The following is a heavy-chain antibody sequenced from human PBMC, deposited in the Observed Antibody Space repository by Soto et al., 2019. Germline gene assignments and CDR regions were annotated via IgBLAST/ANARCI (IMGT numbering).Heavy chain of an antibody. CDR2: MNPNSGNT. V-gene: IGHV1-8*01. CDR3: ASMVRGVIVKTNNWFDP. D-gene: IGHD3-10*01. J-gene: IGHJ5*02. CDR1: GYTFTSYD. Sequence: QVQLVQSGAEVKKPGASVKVSCKASGYTFTSYDINWVRQATGQGLECMGWMNPNSGNTGYAQKFQGRVTMTRNTSISTAYMELSSLRSEDTAVYYCASMVRGVIVKTNNWFDPWGQGTLVTVSS.